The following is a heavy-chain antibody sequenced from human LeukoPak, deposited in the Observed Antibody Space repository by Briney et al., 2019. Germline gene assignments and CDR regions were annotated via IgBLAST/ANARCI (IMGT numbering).Heavy chain of an antibody. CDR2: IYYSGST. D-gene: IGHD6-13*01. Sequence: PSQTLSLTCTVSGGSISSGGYYWSWIRQHPGKGLEWIVYIYYSGSTYYNPSLKSRVTISVYTSKNQFSLKLSSVTAADTAVYYCARAAWGGSSSWYPLDYWGQGTLVTVSS. J-gene: IGHJ4*02. CDR3: ARAAWGGSSSWYPLDY. V-gene: IGHV4-31*03. CDR1: GGSISSGGYY.